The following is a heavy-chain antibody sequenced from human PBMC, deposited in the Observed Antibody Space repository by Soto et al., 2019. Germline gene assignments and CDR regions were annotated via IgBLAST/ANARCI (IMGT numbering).Heavy chain of an antibody. CDR3: ARTAMVRGVIRYYGMDV. CDR2: IYYSGST. Sequence: QVQLQESGPGLVKPSETLSLTCTVSGGSISSYYWSWIRQPPGKGLGWIGYIYYSGSTNYNPSLKSRVTISVDTSKNQFSLKLSSVTAADTAVYYCARTAMVRGVIRYYGMDVWGQGTTVTVSS. D-gene: IGHD3-10*01. J-gene: IGHJ6*02. V-gene: IGHV4-59*08. CDR1: GGSISSYY.